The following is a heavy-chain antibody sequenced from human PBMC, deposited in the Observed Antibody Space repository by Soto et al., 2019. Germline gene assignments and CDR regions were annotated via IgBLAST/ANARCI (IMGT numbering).Heavy chain of an antibody. V-gene: IGHV4-61*02. D-gene: IGHD5-12*01. Sequence: SETLSLTCSVSGGSISSGYYYWSWIRQPAGKGLEWIGRIYTSGSTNYNPSLKSRVTMSVDTSKNQFSLKLSSVTAADTAVYYCARVCRHGLHDPGSYYYGMDVCGQGTTVTV. CDR1: GGSISSGYYY. J-gene: IGHJ6*02. CDR2: IYTSGST. CDR3: ARVCRHGLHDPGSYYYGMDV.